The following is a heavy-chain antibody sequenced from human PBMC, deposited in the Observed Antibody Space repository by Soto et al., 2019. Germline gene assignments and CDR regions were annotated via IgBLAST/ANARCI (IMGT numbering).Heavy chain of an antibody. J-gene: IGHJ5*02. CDR2: IIPIFGTA. CDR3: ARVKWMYYYDSSGYYYDLFDP. Sequence: SVKVSCKASGGTFSSYAISWVRQAPGQGLEWMGGIIPIFGTANYAQKFQGRVTITADESTSTAYMELSSLRSEDTAVYYCARVKWMYYYDSSGYYYDLFDPCGQGSQVIVSS. D-gene: IGHD3-22*01. V-gene: IGHV1-69*13. CDR1: GGTFSSYA.